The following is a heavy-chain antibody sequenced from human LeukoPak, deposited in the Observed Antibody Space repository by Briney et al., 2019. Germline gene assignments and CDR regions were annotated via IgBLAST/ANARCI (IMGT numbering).Heavy chain of an antibody. CDR1: GYTFTDYY. V-gene: IGHV1-18*04. J-gene: IGHJ3*02. CDR3: ARGMGYSYGHPQGAFDI. D-gene: IGHD5-18*01. Sequence: GASVKVSCKASGYTFTDYYIHWVRQAPGQGLEWMGWFNPENGNTNYAQKVQGRVTVTADTSTSTAYMELRSLRSEDTAVYYCARGMGYSYGHPQGAFDIWGQGTMVTVSS. CDR2: FNPENGNT.